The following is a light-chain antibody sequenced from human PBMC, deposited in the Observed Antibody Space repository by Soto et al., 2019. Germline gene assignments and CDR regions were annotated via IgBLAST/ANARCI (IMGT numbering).Light chain of an antibody. J-gene: IGKJ4*01. V-gene: IGKV1-9*01. Sequence: DIQLTQSPSFLSASVGDRVTITCRASQGTNSYLDWYQQKPGKAPKLLIYAASTLQSGVPSRFSGSGSGTEFTLTISSLQPEDFATYYCQQLNTYPALTFGGGTKVEIK. CDR3: QQLNTYPALT. CDR1: QGTNSY. CDR2: AAS.